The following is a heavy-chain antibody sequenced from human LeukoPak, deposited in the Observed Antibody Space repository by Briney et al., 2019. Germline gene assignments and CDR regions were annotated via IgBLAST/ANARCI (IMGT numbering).Heavy chain of an antibody. D-gene: IGHD1-26*01. Sequence: ASVKVSCKASGYTFTAYYIHWVRQAPGQGLEWMGRINPNSGGTNYARKFQGRVTMTRDTSTSTAYMELSRLRSDDTAVYYCARPWEITMSERSYNWFDSWGQGTLVTVSS. CDR2: INPNSGGT. CDR3: ARPWEITMSERSYNWFDS. V-gene: IGHV1-2*02. J-gene: IGHJ5*01. CDR1: GYTFTAYY.